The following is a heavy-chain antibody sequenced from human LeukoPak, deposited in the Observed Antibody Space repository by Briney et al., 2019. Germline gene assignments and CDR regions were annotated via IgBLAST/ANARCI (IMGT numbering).Heavy chain of an antibody. CDR2: FDPEDGET. V-gene: IGHV1-24*01. Sequence: GASVKVSCKVSGYTLTELSMHCVRLAPRKGLEWMGGFDPEDGETIYAQKFQGRVTMTEDTSTDTAYMELSSLRSEDTAVYYCANLGTPGWFDPWGQGTLVTVSS. CDR3: ANLGTPGWFDP. J-gene: IGHJ5*02. D-gene: IGHD1-1*01. CDR1: GYTLTELS.